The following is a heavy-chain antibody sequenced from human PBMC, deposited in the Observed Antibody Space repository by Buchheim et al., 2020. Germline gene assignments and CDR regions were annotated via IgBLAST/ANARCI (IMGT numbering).Heavy chain of an antibody. CDR3: ARDDCSSTSCPGFGYYGMDV. CDR1: GFTFSSYW. J-gene: IGHJ6*02. CDR2: INSDGSST. V-gene: IGHV3-74*01. D-gene: IGHD2-2*01. Sequence: EVQLVESGGGLVQPGGSLRLSCAASGFTFSSYWMHWVRQAPGKGLVWVSRINSDGSSTSYADSVRGRFTISRDNAKNTLYLQMNSLRAEDTAVYYCARDDCSSTSCPGFGYYGMDVWGQGTT.